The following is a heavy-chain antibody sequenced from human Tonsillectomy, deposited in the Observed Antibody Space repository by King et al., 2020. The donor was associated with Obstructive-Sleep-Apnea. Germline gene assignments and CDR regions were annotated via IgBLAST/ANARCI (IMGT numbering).Heavy chain of an antibody. Sequence: VQLVESGGGLVQPGGSLRLSCTASRFTFSNYSMNWVRQAPGKGLECVSFISSSSGTIYYADSVKGRFTISRDNAKKSLYLQMNSLRAEDTAVYYCARENYYASGSYRTWFDPWGQGTLVTVSS. CDR1: RFTFSNYS. J-gene: IGHJ5*02. D-gene: IGHD3-10*01. CDR2: ISSSSGTI. CDR3: ARENYYASGSYRTWFDP. V-gene: IGHV3-48*04.